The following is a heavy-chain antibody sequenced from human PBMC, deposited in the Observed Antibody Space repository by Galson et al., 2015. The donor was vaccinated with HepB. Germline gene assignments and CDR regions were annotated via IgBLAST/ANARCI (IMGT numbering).Heavy chain of an antibody. CDR3: AKATRGTCSGADCYYFDS. J-gene: IGHJ4*02. D-gene: IGHD2-21*02. Sequence: SLRLSCAASGFTFSTYAMSWVRQTPGKGLEWVATFSGPLATTYHADSVKGRFTISRDSSKNTLSLQMDGLRAEDTAIYYCAKATRGTCSGADCYYFDSWGQGTLVTVSS. CDR2: FSGPLATT. V-gene: IGHV3-23*01. CDR1: GFTFSTYA.